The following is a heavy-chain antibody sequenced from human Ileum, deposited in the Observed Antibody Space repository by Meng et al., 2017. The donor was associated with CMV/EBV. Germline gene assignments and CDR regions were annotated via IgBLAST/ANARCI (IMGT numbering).Heavy chain of an antibody. Sequence: QGRRPGPGPGLVTPSQTLSPPSTVSGGSISRYYGGWIRQPAGKGLEWIGRIYTSGSTNYNPSLKSRVTMSVDTSKTQFSLKLSSVTAADTAVYYCARGPYSSSWSSFDYWGQGTLVTVSS. CDR2: IYTSGST. CDR3: ARGPYSSSWSSFDY. D-gene: IGHD6-13*01. J-gene: IGHJ4*02. V-gene: IGHV4-4*07. CDR1: GGSISRYY.